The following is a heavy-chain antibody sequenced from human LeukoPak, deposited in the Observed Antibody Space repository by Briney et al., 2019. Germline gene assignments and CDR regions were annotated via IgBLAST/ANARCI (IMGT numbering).Heavy chain of an antibody. V-gene: IGHV3-7*01. J-gene: IGHJ4*02. D-gene: IGHD6-13*01. CDR1: GFTFSSYW. CDR3: ARATLSAAGNYYFDY. CDR2: IKQDGGET. Sequence: PGGSLRLSCAASGFTFSSYWMSWVRQAPGKGLEWVANIKQDGGETFYVDSVKDRFTISRDNAKNSLYLQMNSLRVEDTAVYYCARATLSAAGNYYFDYWGQGTLVTVSS.